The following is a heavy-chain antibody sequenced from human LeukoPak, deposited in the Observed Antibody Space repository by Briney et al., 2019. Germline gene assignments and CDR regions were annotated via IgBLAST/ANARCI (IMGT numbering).Heavy chain of an antibody. CDR1: GYTFTSYG. D-gene: IGHD2-2*03. CDR2: ISAYNGNT. J-gene: IGHJ4*02. Sequence: ASVKVSCKASGYTFTSYGISWVRRAPGQGLEWMGWISAYNGNTNYAQKLQGRVTMTTDTSTSTAYMELRSLRSDDTAVYYCAREAVDIVVVPAAYFDYWGQGTLVTVSS. CDR3: AREAVDIVVVPAAYFDY. V-gene: IGHV1-18*01.